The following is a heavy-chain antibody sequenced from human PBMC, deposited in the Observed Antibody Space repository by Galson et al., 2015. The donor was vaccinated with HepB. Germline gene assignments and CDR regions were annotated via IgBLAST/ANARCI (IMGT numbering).Heavy chain of an antibody. CDR3: AQTSGYRSGLYYFDY. J-gene: IGHJ4*02. V-gene: IGHV2-5*01. Sequence: PALAKPTQTLMLTCTFSGFPLRTTGRGVGWIRQPPGKALEWLALINWNDDKRYSPSLKRRLTIAKETSKNQAFLTMTNMDPVDTATYYCAQTSGYRSGLYYFDYWGQGTLVTVSS. CDR2: INWNDDK. CDR1: GFPLRTTGRG. D-gene: IGHD6-19*01.